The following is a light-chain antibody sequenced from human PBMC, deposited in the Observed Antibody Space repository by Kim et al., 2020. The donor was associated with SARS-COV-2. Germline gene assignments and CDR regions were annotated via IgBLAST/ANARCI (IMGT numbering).Light chain of an antibody. Sequence: SYELTQPPSVSVAPGETARITCGGTNIGSKSVHWYQQRPGRAPVLVIYYDRDRPPGIPERFSGSNSGNTATLTISGVEAGDEADYYCQVWDTNTDHHVFGSGTKVTVL. J-gene: IGLJ1*01. CDR1: NIGSKS. CDR3: QVWDTNTDHHV. V-gene: IGLV3-21*01. CDR2: YDR.